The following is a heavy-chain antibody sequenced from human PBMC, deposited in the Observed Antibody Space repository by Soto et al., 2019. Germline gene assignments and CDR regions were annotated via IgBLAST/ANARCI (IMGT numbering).Heavy chain of an antibody. CDR2: IYPGDSDT. Sequence: GESLKISCKGSGYSFTSYWIGWVRQMPGKGLEWMGIIYPGDSDTRYSPSFQGQVTISADKSISTAYLQWSSLKASDTAMYYCARLRDDFWSGYHYGMDFWGQGTTVTVSS. CDR1: GYSFTSYW. CDR3: ARLRDDFWSGYHYGMDF. J-gene: IGHJ6*02. D-gene: IGHD3-3*01. V-gene: IGHV5-51*01.